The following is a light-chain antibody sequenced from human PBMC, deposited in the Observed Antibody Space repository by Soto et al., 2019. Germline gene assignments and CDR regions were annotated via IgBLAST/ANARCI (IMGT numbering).Light chain of an antibody. Sequence: EIVLTQSPGTLSLSPGERATLSCRASQSVSSSYLAWYQQKPGQAPRLLIYGASSRATGIPDRFSGSGSGTDFTLTISRLQSEDSAIYYCQQYNYWPPLTFGGGTKVDIK. CDR1: QSVSSSY. V-gene: IGKV3-20*01. CDR2: GAS. CDR3: QQYNYWPPLT. J-gene: IGKJ4*01.